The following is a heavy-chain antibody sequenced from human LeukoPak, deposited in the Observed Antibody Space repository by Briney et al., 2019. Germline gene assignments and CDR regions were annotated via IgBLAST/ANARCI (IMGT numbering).Heavy chain of an antibody. J-gene: IGHJ4*02. D-gene: IGHD2/OR15-2a*01. CDR1: GVSISSYY. CDR2: IYYSGST. V-gene: IGHV4-59*01. Sequence: TSETLSLTCTVSGVSISSYYWSWIRQPPGKGLEWIGYIYYSGSTNYNPSLKSRVTISLDTSKNQFSLMLSSVTAADTAVYYCARENSYWGQGTLVTVSS. CDR3: ARENSY.